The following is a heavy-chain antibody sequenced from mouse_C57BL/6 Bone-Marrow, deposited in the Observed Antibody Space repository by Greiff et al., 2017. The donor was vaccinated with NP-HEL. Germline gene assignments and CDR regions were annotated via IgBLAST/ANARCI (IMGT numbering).Heavy chain of an antibody. CDR2: ISSGGDYI. Sequence: DVQLVESGEGLVKPGGSLKLSCAASGFTFSSYAMSWVRQTPEKRLEWVAYISSGGDYIYYADTVKGRFTISRDNARNTLYLQMSSLKSEDTAMYYCTPLYYYGSSYFWGQGTLVTVSA. J-gene: IGHJ3*01. CDR3: TPLYYYGSSYF. V-gene: IGHV5-9-1*02. D-gene: IGHD1-1*01. CDR1: GFTFSSYA.